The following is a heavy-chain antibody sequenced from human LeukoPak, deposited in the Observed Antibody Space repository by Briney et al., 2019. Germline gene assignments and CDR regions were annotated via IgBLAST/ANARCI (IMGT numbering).Heavy chain of an antibody. CDR1: GFTFSSYS. V-gene: IGHV3-21*01. D-gene: IGHD2-21*01. CDR3: ASLIGPSGYYYYGMDV. CDR2: ISSSSSYI. J-gene: IGHJ6*02. Sequence: GGSLRLSCAASGFTFSSYSMNWVRQAPGKGLEWVSSISSSSSYIYYADSVKGRFTISRDNAKNSLYLQTNSLRAEDTAVYYCASLIGPSGYYYYGMDVWGQGTTVTVSS.